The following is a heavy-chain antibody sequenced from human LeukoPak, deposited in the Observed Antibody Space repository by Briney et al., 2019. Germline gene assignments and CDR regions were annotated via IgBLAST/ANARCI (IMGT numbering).Heavy chain of an antibody. Sequence: GGSLRLSCAASGFTFSSYWMSWVRQAPGKGLEWVANIKQDGSEKYYVDSVKGRFTISRDNAKNSLYPQMNSLRAEDTAVYYCARDRYFTLRSWFDPWGQGTLVTVSS. D-gene: IGHD1-14*01. CDR1: GFTFSSYW. J-gene: IGHJ5*02. V-gene: IGHV3-7*01. CDR2: IKQDGSEK. CDR3: ARDRYFTLRSWFDP.